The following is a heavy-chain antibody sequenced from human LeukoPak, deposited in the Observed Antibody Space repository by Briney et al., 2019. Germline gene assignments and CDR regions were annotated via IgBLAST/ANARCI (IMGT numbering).Heavy chain of an antibody. Sequence: PGGSLRLSCAASGFTFSSYSMNWVRQAPGKGLEWVANIKQDGSEKYYVDSVKGRFTISRDNAKKSLYLQMNSLRAEDTAVYYCARTDAGMGATGWRYYYGMDVWGQGTTVTVSS. CDR2: IKQDGSEK. J-gene: IGHJ6*02. CDR3: ARTDAGMGATGWRYYYGMDV. CDR1: GFTFSSYS. V-gene: IGHV3-7*04. D-gene: IGHD1-26*01.